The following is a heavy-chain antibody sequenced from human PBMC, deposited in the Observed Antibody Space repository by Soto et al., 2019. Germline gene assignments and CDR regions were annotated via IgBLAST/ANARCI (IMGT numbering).Heavy chain of an antibody. J-gene: IGHJ4*01. V-gene: IGHV3-7*01. CDR1: GFTFHEYW. CDR3: ARGLTAHSY. Sequence: GGSLRLSCVVSGFTFHEYWMTWVRQAPGKGLEWVANIRQNGSDTFYVDSVKGRFTISRDNAKKSLYLQMNSLKVEDTGFYYCARGLTAHSYWGHGTLVTVSS. CDR2: IRQNGSDT. D-gene: IGHD5-18*01.